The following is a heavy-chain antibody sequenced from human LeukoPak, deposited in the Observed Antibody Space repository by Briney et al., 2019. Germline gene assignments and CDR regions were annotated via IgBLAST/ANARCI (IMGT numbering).Heavy chain of an antibody. Sequence: PSETLSLTCAVSGYSISIGFHWGWIRQPPGKGLEWIGSIYHSGSTYYNPSLKSRVTISVDTSKTQFSLKLSSVTAADTAVYFCARVQPESVGVARLGSDYWGQGTLVTVSS. D-gene: IGHD6-19*01. CDR2: IYHSGST. CDR3: ARVQPESVGVARLGSDY. J-gene: IGHJ4*02. CDR1: GYSISIGFH. V-gene: IGHV4-38-2*01.